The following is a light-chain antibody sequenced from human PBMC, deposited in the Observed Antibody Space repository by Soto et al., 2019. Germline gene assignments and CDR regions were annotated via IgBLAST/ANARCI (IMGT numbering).Light chain of an antibody. CDR3: SSYTGSHTYV. V-gene: IGLV2-11*01. Sequence: QSVLTQPRSVSGSPGQSVTISCTGTSVDVGGYNFVSWYQQHPGKAPKLMIYVVSKRPSGVPDRFSGSKFGNTASLTISGLQGEDEADYYCSSYTGSHTYVFGSGTKVTVL. J-gene: IGLJ1*01. CDR1: SVDVGGYNF. CDR2: VVS.